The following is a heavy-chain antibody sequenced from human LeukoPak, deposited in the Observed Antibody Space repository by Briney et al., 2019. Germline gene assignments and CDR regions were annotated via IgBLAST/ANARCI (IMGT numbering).Heavy chain of an antibody. V-gene: IGHV4-31*11. CDR1: GGYISSGAYY. CDR3: ARGYGYYDSSGYYDY. J-gene: IGHJ4*02. CDR2: IYYSGST. D-gene: IGHD3-22*01. Sequence: SQTLSLTCAVSGGYISSGAYYWGWLPQPPGKGLEWIGYIYYSGSTYYNPSLKSRVTISVDTSKNRFSLKLSSVTAADTAVYYCARGYGYYDSSGYYDYWGQGTLVTVSS.